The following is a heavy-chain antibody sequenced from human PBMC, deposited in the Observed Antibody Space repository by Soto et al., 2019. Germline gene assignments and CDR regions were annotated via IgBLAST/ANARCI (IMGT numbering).Heavy chain of an antibody. Sequence: GGSLRLSCSGSGFIFSIYAIHWVRQAPGKGLEYVSFISIDGSGTHYADSVKGRFTISRDNSKNTAYLQMSSLRPEDTAVYYCVKGEYYYDGSAYYPFDYWGQGRMVTVSS. D-gene: IGHD3-22*01. J-gene: IGHJ4*02. V-gene: IGHV3-64D*06. CDR2: ISIDGSGT. CDR1: GFIFSIYA. CDR3: VKGEYYYDGSAYYPFDY.